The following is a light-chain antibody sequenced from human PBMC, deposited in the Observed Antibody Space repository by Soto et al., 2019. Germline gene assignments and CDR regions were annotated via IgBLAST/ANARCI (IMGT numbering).Light chain of an antibody. Sequence: QSVLTQPASMSGSPGQSITISCTGTSGDVGGYKYVSWYQQHPGKAPKLLIYEVSNRPSGVSDRFSGSKSANTASLTISSLQPEDEADYYCRSYTSATTWVFGGGTKVT. CDR3: RSYTSATTWV. J-gene: IGLJ3*02. V-gene: IGLV2-14*01. CDR2: EVS. CDR1: SGDVGGYKY.